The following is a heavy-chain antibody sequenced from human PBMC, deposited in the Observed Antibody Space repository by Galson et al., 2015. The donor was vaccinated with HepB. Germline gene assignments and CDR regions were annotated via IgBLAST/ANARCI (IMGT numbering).Heavy chain of an antibody. CDR3: AKDSHYDSTGYYGSTIDY. D-gene: IGHD3-22*01. V-gene: IGHV3-23*01. CDR1: GFSFSSYA. Sequence: LRLSCAASGFSFSSYAMSWVRQAPGKGLEWVSALSGSGASTYYADSVKGRFTISRDNSKNTLYLQMNSLRAEDTAVYYCAKDSHYDSTGYYGSTIDYWGQGTLVTVSS. J-gene: IGHJ4*02. CDR2: LSGSGAST.